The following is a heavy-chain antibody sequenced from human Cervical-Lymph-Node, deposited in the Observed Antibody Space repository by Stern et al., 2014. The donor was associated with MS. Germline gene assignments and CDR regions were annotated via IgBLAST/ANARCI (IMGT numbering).Heavy chain of an antibody. J-gene: IGHJ3*02. V-gene: IGHV3-21*01. CDR2: ISSSSSYI. CDR3: ARDQGGKYYDSSGYYSDTFDI. CDR1: GFTFSSYS. Sequence: EVQLVESGGGLVKPGGSLRLSCAASGFTFSSYSMNWVRQAPGKGLEWVSSISSSSSYIYYADSVKGRFTISRDNAKNSLYLQMNSRRAEDTAVYYCARDQGGKYYDSSGYYSDTFDIWGQGTMVTVSS. D-gene: IGHD3-22*01.